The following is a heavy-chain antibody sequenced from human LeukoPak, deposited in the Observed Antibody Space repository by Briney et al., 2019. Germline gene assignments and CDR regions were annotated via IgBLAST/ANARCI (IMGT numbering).Heavy chain of an antibody. CDR3: GRSGHSSSWYWFDP. V-gene: IGHV4-59*01. J-gene: IGHJ5*02. Sequence: PSETLSLTCTVSGGSISSFYWSWIRQPPGKGLEWIGYIYYRGSTNYNPSLKSRLTISVDTSKNQFSLKLSSVTAADTAVYYCGRSGHSSSWYWFDPWGQGTLVTVSS. D-gene: IGHD6-13*01. CDR2: IYYRGST. CDR1: GGSISSFY.